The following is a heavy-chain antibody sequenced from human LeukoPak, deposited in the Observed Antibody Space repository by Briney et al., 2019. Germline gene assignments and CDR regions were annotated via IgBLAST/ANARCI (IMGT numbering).Heavy chain of an antibody. CDR3: ARDQGYSGYDFDY. V-gene: IGHV3-33*01. Sequence: GGSLRLSCAASGFTFSSYGMHWVRQAPGKGLEWVAVIWYDGSNKYYADSVKGRFTISRDNPKNTLYLQMNSLRAEDTAVYYCARDQGYSGYDFDYWGQGTLVTVSS. D-gene: IGHD5-12*01. CDR2: IWYDGSNK. CDR1: GFTFSSYG. J-gene: IGHJ4*02.